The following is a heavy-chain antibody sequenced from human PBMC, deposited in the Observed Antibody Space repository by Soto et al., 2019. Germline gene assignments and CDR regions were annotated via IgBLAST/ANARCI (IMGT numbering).Heavy chain of an antibody. V-gene: IGHV4-61*01. CDR1: GGSVSSGSYY. CDR2: IYYSGST. Sequence: PSETLSLTCTVSGGSVSSGSYYWSWIRQPPGKGLEWIGYIYYSGSTNYNPSLKSRVTISVDTSKNQFSLKLSSVTAADTAVYYCARLPTNDAFDIWGQGTMVTVSS. CDR3: ARLPTNDAFDI. J-gene: IGHJ3*02.